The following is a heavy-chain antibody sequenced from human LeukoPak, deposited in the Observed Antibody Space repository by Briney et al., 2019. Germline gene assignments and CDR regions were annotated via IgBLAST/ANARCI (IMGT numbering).Heavy chain of an antibody. CDR3: ARGLIPEAMVRGDPSTHIDP. V-gene: IGHV4-31*03. Sequence: PSQTLSLTCTVSGGSISSGGYYWSWIRQHPGKGLEWIGYIYYSGSTYYNPSLKSRVAISVDTSKNQFSLKLSSVTAADTAVYYCARGLIPEAMVRGDPSTHIDPWGQGTLVTVSS. CDR2: IYYSGST. CDR1: GGSISSGGYY. J-gene: IGHJ5*02. D-gene: IGHD3-10*01.